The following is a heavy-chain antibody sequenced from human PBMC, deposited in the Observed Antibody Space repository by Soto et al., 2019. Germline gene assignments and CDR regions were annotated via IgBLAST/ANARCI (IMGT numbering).Heavy chain of an antibody. CDR1: GFTFSRHA. CDR2: ISDTGGGA. Sequence: PGGSLRLSCAASGFTFSRHAMSWVRQAPGKGLEWASAISDTGGGAYYADSVKGRFTFSRDNFKNMLYLQMNSLRAEDTAVYFWARGSGSGYDLGGHDAFDIWGQGTLVTVSS. V-gene: IGHV3-23*01. D-gene: IGHD5-12*01. CDR3: ARGSGSGYDLGGHDAFDI. J-gene: IGHJ3*02.